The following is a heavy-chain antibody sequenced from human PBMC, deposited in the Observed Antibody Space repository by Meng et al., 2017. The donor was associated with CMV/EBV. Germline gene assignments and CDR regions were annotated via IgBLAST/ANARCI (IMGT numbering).Heavy chain of an antibody. CDR2: ISYDGSNK. V-gene: IGHV3-30*04. CDR1: GFTFSSYA. D-gene: IGHD2-8*01. CDR3: AREPYCTNGVCFLDY. Sequence: GGSLRLSCAASGFTFSSYAMHWVRQAPGKGLEWVAVISYDGSNKYYADSVKGRFTISRDNAKNSLYLQMNSLRAEDTAVYYCAREPYCTNGVCFLDYWGQGTLVTVSS. J-gene: IGHJ4*02.